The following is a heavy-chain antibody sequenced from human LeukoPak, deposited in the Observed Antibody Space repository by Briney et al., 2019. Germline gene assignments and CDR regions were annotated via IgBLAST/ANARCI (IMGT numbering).Heavy chain of an antibody. CDR3: ARGRAEGYYDSSDDAFDI. J-gene: IGHJ3*02. Sequence: AGGSLRLSCAASGFTFDDYAMHWVRQAPGKGLEWVSGISWNSGSIDYADSVKGRFTISRDNAKNSLYLQMNSLRAEDTALYYCARGRAEGYYDSSDDAFDIWGQGTMVTVSS. D-gene: IGHD3-22*01. V-gene: IGHV3-9*01. CDR2: ISWNSGSI. CDR1: GFTFDDYA.